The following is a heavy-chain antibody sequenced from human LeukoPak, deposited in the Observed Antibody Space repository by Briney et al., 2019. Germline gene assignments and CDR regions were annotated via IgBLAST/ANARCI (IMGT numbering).Heavy chain of an antibody. V-gene: IGHV3-30*18. Sequence: HPGRSLRLSCAASGFTFNDYGMHWVRQAPGKGLEWVAVISFDGSDEFYADSVKGRFTIFRDNFKNTLYLQLNSLRAEDTAIYYCVKADSGYYRWGQGTLVTVSS. J-gene: IGHJ5*02. CDR2: ISFDGSDE. CDR3: VKADSGYYR. D-gene: IGHD3-22*01. CDR1: GFTFNDYG.